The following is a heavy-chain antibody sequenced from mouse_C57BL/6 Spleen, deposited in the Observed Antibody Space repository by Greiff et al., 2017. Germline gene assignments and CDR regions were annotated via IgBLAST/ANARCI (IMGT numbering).Heavy chain of an antibody. D-gene: IGHD1-1*01. V-gene: IGHV1-59*01. CDR1: GYTFNSYW. J-gene: IGHJ4*01. Sequence: QVQLQQPGAELVRPGTSVKLSCKASGYTFNSYWMHWVKQRPGQGLEWIGVIDPSDSYTNYNPKFKGKATLTVDTSSSTAYMQLSSLTSEDSAVYYCARRRYYGSSYAMDYWGQGTSVTVSS. CDR2: IDPSDSYT. CDR3: ARRRYYGSSYAMDY.